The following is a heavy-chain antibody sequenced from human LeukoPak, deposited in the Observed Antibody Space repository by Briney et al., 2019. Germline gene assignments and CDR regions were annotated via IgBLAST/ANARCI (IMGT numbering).Heavy chain of an antibody. CDR1: GGTFSSYA. CDR2: IIPILGIA. J-gene: IGHJ4*02. Sequence: SVKVSCKASGGTFSSYAISWVRQAPGQGLEWMGRIIPILGIANYAQKFQGRVTITPDKSTSTAYMELSSLRSEDTAVYYCARDLGDSSGYYLIDYWGQGTLVTVSS. CDR3: ARDLGDSSGYYLIDY. V-gene: IGHV1-69*04. D-gene: IGHD3-22*01.